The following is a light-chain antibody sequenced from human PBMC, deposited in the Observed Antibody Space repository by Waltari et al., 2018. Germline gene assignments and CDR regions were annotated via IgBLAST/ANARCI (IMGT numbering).Light chain of an antibody. J-gene: IGKJ3*01. CDR2: WAS. Sequence: AVSLGERATINCKSSQSVLYSSNNKNYLAWYQQKPGQPPKLLIYWASTRESGVPDRFSGSGSGTDFTLTISSLQAEDVAVYYCQQYYSTIFTFGPGTKVDIK. CDR1: QSVLYSSNNKNY. CDR3: QQYYSTIFT. V-gene: IGKV4-1*01.